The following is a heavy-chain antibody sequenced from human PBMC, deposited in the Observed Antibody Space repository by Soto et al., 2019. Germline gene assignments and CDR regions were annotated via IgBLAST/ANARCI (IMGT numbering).Heavy chain of an antibody. Sequence: PGGSLRLSCAASGFTFSDHYMDWVRQAPGKGLEWVGRTRNKANSYTTEYAASVKGRFTISRDDSKNSLYLQMNSLKTEDTAVYYCARLGCSGGSCYPAFDIWGQGTMVTVSS. CDR2: TRNKANSYTT. J-gene: IGHJ3*02. V-gene: IGHV3-72*01. D-gene: IGHD2-15*01. CDR1: GFTFSDHY. CDR3: ARLGCSGGSCYPAFDI.